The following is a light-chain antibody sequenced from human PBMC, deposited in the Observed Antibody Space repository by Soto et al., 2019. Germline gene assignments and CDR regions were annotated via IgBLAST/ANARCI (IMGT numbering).Light chain of an antibody. J-gene: IGKJ1*01. V-gene: IGKV3D-15*01. CDR1: QSVSSK. CDR2: GAS. CDR3: QQRGHWPRT. Sequence: EIVMTQSPATLSVSPGEGATLSCRASQSVSSKLAWYQQKPGQAPRLLIYGASTRAAGIPARFSGSGSGTDFTLTISSLEPEDFAVYYCQQRGHWPRTFGQGTKVDI.